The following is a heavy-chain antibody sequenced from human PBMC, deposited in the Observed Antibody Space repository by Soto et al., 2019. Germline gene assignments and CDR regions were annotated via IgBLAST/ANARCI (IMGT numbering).Heavy chain of an antibody. Sequence: PGGSLRLSCAASGYTFSSYGMHWVRQAPGKGLEWVAVIWYDGSNKYYADSVRGRFTISRDNSKNTLYLQMNSLRAEDTAVYYCARDLYLGYFDPFQAIHYYYYYMDVWGKGTTVTVSS. CDR2: IWYDGSNK. CDR3: ARDLYLGYFDPFQAIHYYYYYMDV. D-gene: IGHD3-9*01. V-gene: IGHV3-33*01. J-gene: IGHJ6*03. CDR1: GYTFSSYG.